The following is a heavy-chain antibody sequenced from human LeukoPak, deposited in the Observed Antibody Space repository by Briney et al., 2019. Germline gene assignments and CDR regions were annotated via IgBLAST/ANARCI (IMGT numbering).Heavy chain of an antibody. CDR1: GGTFSSYA. Sequence: ASVKVSCKASGGTFSSYAISWVRQAPGQGLEWMGGIIPIFGTANYAQKFQGRVTMTRDTSISTAYMELSRLRSDDTAVYYCARVIPGYSSSWPQSGWFDPWGQGTLVTVSS. V-gene: IGHV1-69*05. CDR3: ARVIPGYSSSWPQSGWFDP. J-gene: IGHJ5*02. D-gene: IGHD6-13*01. CDR2: IIPIFGTA.